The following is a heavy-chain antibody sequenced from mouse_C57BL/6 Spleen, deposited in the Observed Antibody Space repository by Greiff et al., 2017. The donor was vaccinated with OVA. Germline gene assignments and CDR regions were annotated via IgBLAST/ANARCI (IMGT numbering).Heavy chain of an antibody. V-gene: IGHV5-9-1*02. Sequence: EVNLVESGEGLVKPGGSLKLSCAASGFTFSSYAMSWVRQTPEKRLEWVAYISSGGDYIYYADTVKGRFTISRDNARNTLYLQMSSLKSEDTAMYYCTREDYSNYGAMDYWGQGTSVTVSS. J-gene: IGHJ4*01. CDR1: GFTFSSYA. CDR2: ISSGGDYI. D-gene: IGHD2-5*01. CDR3: TREDYSNYGAMDY.